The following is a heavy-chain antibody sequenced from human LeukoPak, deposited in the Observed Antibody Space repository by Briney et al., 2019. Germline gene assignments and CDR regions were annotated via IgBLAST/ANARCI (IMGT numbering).Heavy chain of an antibody. CDR2: ISTYNGDT. J-gene: IGHJ4*02. CDR1: GYTFTNYG. CDR3: ARFLRAGTTVATGRNYFDY. D-gene: IGHD4-11*01. V-gene: IGHV1-18*01. Sequence: ASVKVSCKTSGYTFTNYGISWVRQAPGQGLEWMGWISTYNGDTNYAQRLQGSVTMTTDTSTSTAYMELRSLRSDDTAVYFCARFLRAGTTVATGRNYFDYWGQGTRVTVSS.